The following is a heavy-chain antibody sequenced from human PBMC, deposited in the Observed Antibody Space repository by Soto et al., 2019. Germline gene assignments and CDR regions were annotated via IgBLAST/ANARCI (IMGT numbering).Heavy chain of an antibody. J-gene: IGHJ4*02. CDR3: ARISRSLVPFDY. D-gene: IGHD2-15*01. V-gene: IGHV4-38-2*01. CDR2: IFHNGNS. CDR1: GYCISNCYY. Sequence: PSATLSPTCFDSGYCISNCYYWGWIRQPPGKRLEWIGNIFHNGNSYYNPSLKSRGTISLDTSKNQFSLKLSSVTAADTAVYYCARISRSLVPFDYWGQG.